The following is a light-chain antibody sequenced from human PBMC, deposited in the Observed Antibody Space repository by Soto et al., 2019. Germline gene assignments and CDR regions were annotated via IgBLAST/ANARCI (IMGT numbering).Light chain of an antibody. V-gene: IGLV4-69*01. CDR1: SGHSNYV. CDR2: LNSDGSH. Sequence: QPVLTQSPSASASLGASVKLTCTLSSGHSNYVIAWHQQQPEKGPRYLMKLNSDGSHRKGDGIPDRFSGSSSGAERYLTISSLQSEDEADYYCQTWGTGIWVFGGGTKVTVL. CDR3: QTWGTGIWV. J-gene: IGLJ3*02.